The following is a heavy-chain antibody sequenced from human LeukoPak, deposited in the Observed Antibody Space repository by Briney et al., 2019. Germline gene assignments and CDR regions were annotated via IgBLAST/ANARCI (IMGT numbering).Heavy chain of an antibody. CDR3: ARDLKGRGDQRERSWFDP. J-gene: IGHJ5*02. Sequence: PGGSLRLSCAASGFTFSSYSMNWVRQAPGKGLEWVSSISSSSSYIYYADSVKGRFTISRDNAKNSLYLQMNSLRAEDTAVYYCARDLKGRGDQRERSWFDPWGQGTLVTVSS. D-gene: IGHD2-21*02. CDR2: ISSSSSYI. CDR1: GFTFSSYS. V-gene: IGHV3-21*01.